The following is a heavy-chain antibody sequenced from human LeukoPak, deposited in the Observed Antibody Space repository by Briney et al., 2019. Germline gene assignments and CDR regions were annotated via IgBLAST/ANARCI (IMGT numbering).Heavy chain of an antibody. J-gene: IGHJ3*02. CDR2: IYHSGST. V-gene: IGHV4-59*01. CDR1: GDSINSNY. D-gene: IGHD6-19*01. CDR3: VRGHLVGGWFKYDAFDI. Sequence: SETLSLTRNVSGDSINSNYWSWVRQPPGKGLEWIGYIYHSGSTNYSPSLKSRVTISLGTSKKHFSLKLNSVTAADTAVYYCVRGHLVGGWFKYDAFDIWGQGTMVTVSS.